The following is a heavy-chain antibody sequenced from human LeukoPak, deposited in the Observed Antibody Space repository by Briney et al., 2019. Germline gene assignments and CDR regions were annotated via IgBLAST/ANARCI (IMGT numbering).Heavy chain of an antibody. CDR3: ARVGYSGSPGDY. CDR1: GFTFGDYY. CDR2: ISSRSGSSI. J-gene: IGHJ4*02. Sequence: PGGSLRLSCAASGFTFGDYYMSWIRQAPGKGLEWASYISSRSGSSIYYGDSVKGRFTISRDNAKYSLYLQMNSLRAEDTAVYYCARVGYSGSPGDYWGQGTLVTVSS. D-gene: IGHD1-26*01. V-gene: IGHV3-11*04.